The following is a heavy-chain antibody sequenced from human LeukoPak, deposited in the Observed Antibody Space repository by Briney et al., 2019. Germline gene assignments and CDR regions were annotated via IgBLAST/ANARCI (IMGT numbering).Heavy chain of an antibody. D-gene: IGHD5-12*01. Sequence: PSETLSLTCTVSGGSISPYYWSWIRQSPGKGPEWIGYIYSSGSANYNPSLKSRVTISVDTSKNQFSLKLSSVTAANTAVYYCARMGGYSGYATHWGQGTLVTVSS. V-gene: IGHV4-59*08. CDR1: GGSISPYY. J-gene: IGHJ4*02. CDR2: IYSSGSA. CDR3: ARMGGYSGYATH.